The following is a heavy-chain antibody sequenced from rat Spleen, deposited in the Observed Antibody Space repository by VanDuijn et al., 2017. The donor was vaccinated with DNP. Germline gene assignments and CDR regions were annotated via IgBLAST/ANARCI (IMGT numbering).Heavy chain of an antibody. Sequence: EVQLVESGGGLVQPGNSLRLSCAASGFSFSDYAMAWVRQSPKKGLEWVATIIYDGSSSFYRDSVKGRFTISRDYAKNTLYLQMDSLRSEDTATYYCARHWRDYYSSYSHAMDAWGQGTSVTVSS. V-gene: IGHV5-17*01. CDR1: GFSFSDYA. J-gene: IGHJ4*01. D-gene: IGHD1-2*01. CDR3: ARHWRDYYSSYSHAMDA. CDR2: IIYDGSSS.